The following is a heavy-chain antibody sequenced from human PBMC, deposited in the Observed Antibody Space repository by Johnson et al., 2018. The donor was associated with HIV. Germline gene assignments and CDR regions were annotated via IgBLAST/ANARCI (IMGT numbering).Heavy chain of an antibody. V-gene: IGHV3-23*04. Sequence: VQLVESGGGVVQPGGSLRLSCVASGFIFSSYAMSWVRQAPGKGLEWVSAISGSGGSTYYADSVKGRFTISRDNSKNTLYLQMNSLKTEDTAVYYCSTSVAIFGVVILDGFDIWGQGTMVTVSS. CDR2: ISGSGGST. CDR1: GFIFSSYA. D-gene: IGHD3-3*01. J-gene: IGHJ3*02. CDR3: STSVAIFGVVILDGFDI.